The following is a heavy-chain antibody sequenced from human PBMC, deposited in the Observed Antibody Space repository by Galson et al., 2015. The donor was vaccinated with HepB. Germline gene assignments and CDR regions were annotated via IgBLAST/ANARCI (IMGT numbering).Heavy chain of an antibody. CDR1: GFTFGDYA. V-gene: IGHV3-49*03. CDR3: TRDLTYYYDSSGMGWFDP. J-gene: IGHJ5*02. CDR2: IRSKAYGGTT. D-gene: IGHD3-22*01. Sequence: SLRLSCASSGFTFGDYAMSWFRQAPGKGLEWVGFIRSKAYGGTTEYAASVKGRFTISRDDSKSIAYLQMNSLKTEDTAVYYCTRDLTYYYDSSGMGWFDPWGQGTLVTVSS.